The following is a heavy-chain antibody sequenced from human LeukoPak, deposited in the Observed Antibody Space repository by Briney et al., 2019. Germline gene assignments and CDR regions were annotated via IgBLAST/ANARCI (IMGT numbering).Heavy chain of an antibody. J-gene: IGHJ4*02. D-gene: IGHD3-3*01. CDR1: GFTFSSYA. CDR2: ITGSRGST. CDR3: AKDRTSYYDFWSGYYPGGFDY. Sequence: GASLRLSCAASGFTFSSYAMSWVRQAPGKGLEWVSAITGSRGSTYYADSVKGRFTISRDNSKNTLYLQMNSLRAEDTAVYYCAKDRTSYYDFWSGYYPGGFDYWGQGTLVTVSS. V-gene: IGHV3-23*01.